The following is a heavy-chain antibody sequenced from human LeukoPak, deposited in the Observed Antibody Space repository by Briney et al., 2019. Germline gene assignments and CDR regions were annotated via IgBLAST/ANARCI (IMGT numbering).Heavy chain of an antibody. D-gene: IGHD3-10*01. CDR3: ARGGSYYYGSGSYQDY. V-gene: IGHV3-21*01. CDR2: ISSSSSYI. J-gene: IGHJ4*02. CDR1: GFTFSSYS. Sequence: GGSLRLSCAASGFTFSSYSMNWVRQAPGKGLEWVSSISSSSSYIYYADSVKGRFTISRDNAKNSLYLQMNSLRAEDTAVYYCARGGSYYYGSGSYQDYWGQGTLVTVS.